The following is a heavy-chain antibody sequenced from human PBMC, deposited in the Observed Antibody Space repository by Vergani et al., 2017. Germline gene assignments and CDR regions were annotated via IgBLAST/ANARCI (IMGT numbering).Heavy chain of an antibody. D-gene: IGHD2-2*01. J-gene: IGHJ6*03. CDR3: ASTRIVVVPHYYMDV. Sequence: QVQLVQSGAEVKKPGASVKVSCKASGYTFTGYYMHWVRQAPGQGLEWMGWINPNSGGTNYAQKFQGRVTMTRDTSISTAYMELSSLRSEDTAVYYCASTRIVVVPHYYMDVWGKGTTVTVSS. CDR1: GYTFTGYY. CDR2: INPNSGGT. V-gene: IGHV1-2*02.